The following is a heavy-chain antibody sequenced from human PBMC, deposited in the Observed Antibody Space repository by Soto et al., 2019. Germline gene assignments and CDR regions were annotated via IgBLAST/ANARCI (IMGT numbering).Heavy chain of an antibody. CDR1: GFTFSSYA. D-gene: IGHD3-10*01. CDR2: ISWNSGSI. J-gene: IGHJ6*02. Sequence: PGGSLRLSCAASGFTFSSYAMSWVRQAPGKGLEWVSGISWNSGSIGYADSVKGRFTISRDNAKNSLYLQMNSLRAEDTALYYCAKDSGSGSRLYSGMDVWGQGTKVTVAS. V-gene: IGHV3-9*01. CDR3: AKDSGSGSRLYSGMDV.